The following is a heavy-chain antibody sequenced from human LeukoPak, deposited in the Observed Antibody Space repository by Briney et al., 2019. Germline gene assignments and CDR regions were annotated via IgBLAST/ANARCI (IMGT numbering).Heavy chain of an antibody. Sequence: GGSLRLSCAASGFTVSSNYMSWVRQAPGKGLEWVSVIYSGGSTYYADSVKGRFTISRDNSKNTLYLQMNSLRAEDTAVHYCARGGNSGTHAFDIWGQGTMVTVSS. D-gene: IGHD4-23*01. J-gene: IGHJ3*02. CDR1: GFTVSSNY. V-gene: IGHV3-53*01. CDR2: IYSGGST. CDR3: ARGGNSGTHAFDI.